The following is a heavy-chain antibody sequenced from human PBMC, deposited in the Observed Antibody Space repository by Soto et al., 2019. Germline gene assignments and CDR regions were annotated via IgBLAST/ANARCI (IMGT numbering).Heavy chain of an antibody. D-gene: IGHD6-13*01. CDR1: GGSFSGYY. CDR3: ARWRSSSWYRNYYYGMDV. V-gene: IGHV4-34*01. CDR2: INHSGST. Sequence: SETLSLTCAVYGGSFSGYYWSWIRQPPGKGLEWIGEINHSGSTNYNPSLKGRVTISVDTSKNQFSLKLSSVTAADAAVYYCARWRSSSWYRNYYYGMDVWGQGTTVTVSS. J-gene: IGHJ6*02.